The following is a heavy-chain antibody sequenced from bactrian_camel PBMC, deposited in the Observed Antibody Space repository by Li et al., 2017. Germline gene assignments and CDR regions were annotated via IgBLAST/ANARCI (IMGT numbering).Heavy chain of an antibody. CDR1: LYIYSSYC. D-gene: IGHD1*01. CDR3: AADKVWRIIPRPIPEGSACYNRRDEYNY. J-gene: IGHJ4*01. V-gene: IGHV3S1*01. CDR2: ISTTDDST. Sequence: HVQLVESGGGSVQAGGSLRLSCEISLYIYSSYCMGWFRQAPGKEREGVAAISTTDDSTDHADSVLGRFTISRDSAKPVVYLQMNTLKPEDTAMYYCAADKVWRIIPRPIPEGSACYNRRDEYNYWGQGTQVTVS.